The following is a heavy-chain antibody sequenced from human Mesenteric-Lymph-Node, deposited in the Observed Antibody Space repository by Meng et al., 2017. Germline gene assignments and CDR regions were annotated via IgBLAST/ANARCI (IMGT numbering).Heavy chain of an antibody. Sequence: GGSLRLSCAASGFTFSAFSMNWVRQAPGKGLEWVSSISASSTYIDYADSVKGRFTISRDNAKNSVYLQMTSLRAEDTAVYYCARGVGNYYIVYWGQGALVTVSS. CDR1: GFTFSAFS. J-gene: IGHJ4*02. V-gene: IGHV3-21*01. CDR2: ISASSTYI. CDR3: ARGVGNYYIVY. D-gene: IGHD1-7*01.